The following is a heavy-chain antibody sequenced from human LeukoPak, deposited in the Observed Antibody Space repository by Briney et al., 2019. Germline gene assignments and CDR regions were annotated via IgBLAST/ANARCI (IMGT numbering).Heavy chain of an antibody. CDR2: ISSSSSYI. Sequence: PGGSLRLSCAASGFTFSSYSMNWVRQAPGKGLEWVSSISSSSSYIYYADSVKGRFTISRDNAKNSLYLQMNSLRAEDTAVYYCARDKEPPLWFGEFEYYFDYWGQGTLVTVSS. V-gene: IGHV3-21*01. J-gene: IGHJ4*02. D-gene: IGHD3-10*01. CDR3: ARDKEPPLWFGEFEYYFDY. CDR1: GFTFSSYS.